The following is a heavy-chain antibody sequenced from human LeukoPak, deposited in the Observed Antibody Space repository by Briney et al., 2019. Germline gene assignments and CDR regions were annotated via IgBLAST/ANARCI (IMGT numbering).Heavy chain of an antibody. Sequence: ASVKVSCKASGYTFTSYYVHWVRQAPGQALEWLGLINPGGGTTTYAQNFQDRVTMTRDMSTSTVYMELSSLSSEDTAVYYCARVGYYDSSGYPTNAFDIWGQGTMVTVSS. CDR1: GYTFTSYY. V-gene: IGHV1-46*01. CDR3: ARVGYYDSSGYPTNAFDI. CDR2: INPGGGTT. J-gene: IGHJ3*02. D-gene: IGHD3-22*01.